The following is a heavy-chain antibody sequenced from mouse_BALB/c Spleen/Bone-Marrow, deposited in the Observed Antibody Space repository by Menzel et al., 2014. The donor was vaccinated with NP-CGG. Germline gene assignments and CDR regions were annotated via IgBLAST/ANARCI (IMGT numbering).Heavy chain of an antibody. CDR1: GFNIKDTY. CDR3: ARNGNYGAWFAY. CDR2: IDPANGNT. Sequence: EVHLVESGAELVKPGASVKLSCTAPGFNIKDTYMHWVKQRPEQGLEWIGRIDPANGNTKYDPKFQGKATITADTSSNTAYLQLSSLTSEDTAVYYCARNGNYGAWFAYWGQGTLVTVSA. V-gene: IGHV14-3*02. D-gene: IGHD2-1*01. J-gene: IGHJ3*01.